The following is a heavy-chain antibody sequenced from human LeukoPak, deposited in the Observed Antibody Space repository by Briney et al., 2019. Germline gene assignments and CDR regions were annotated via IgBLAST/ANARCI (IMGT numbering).Heavy chain of an antibody. CDR1: GASISSYY. V-gene: IGHV4-59*08. J-gene: IGHJ4*02. Sequence: SETLSLTCTVSGASISSYYWSWIRQPPGKGLEWIGYIYYSGSTNYNPSLKSRVTISVDTSKNQFSLKLSSVTAADTAVYYCARREQWLAFDYWGQGTLVTVSS. D-gene: IGHD6-19*01. CDR3: ARREQWLAFDY. CDR2: IYYSGST.